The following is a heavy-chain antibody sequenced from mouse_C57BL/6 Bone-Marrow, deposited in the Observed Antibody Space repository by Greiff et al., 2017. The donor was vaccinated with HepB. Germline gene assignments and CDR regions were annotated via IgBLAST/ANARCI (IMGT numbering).Heavy chain of an antibody. V-gene: IGHV1-61*01. CDR3: ARWDYGSSWSYWYFDV. Sequence: QVQLQQPGAELVRPGSSVKLSCKASGYTFTSYWMDWVKQRPGQGLEWIGNIYPSDSETHYNQKFKDKATLTVDKSSSTAYMQLSSLTSEDSAVYYCARWDYGSSWSYWYFDVWGTGTTVTVSS. J-gene: IGHJ1*03. CDR1: GYTFTSYW. CDR2: IYPSDSET. D-gene: IGHD1-1*01.